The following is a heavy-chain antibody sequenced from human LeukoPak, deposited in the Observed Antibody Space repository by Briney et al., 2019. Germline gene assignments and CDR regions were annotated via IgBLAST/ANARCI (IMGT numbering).Heavy chain of an antibody. J-gene: IGHJ5*02. CDR3: ARSITMVRGVSNWFDP. D-gene: IGHD3-10*01. CDR2: IDWDDDK. CDR1: GFSLSTSGMC. V-gene: IGHV2-70*01. Sequence: RESGPALVKPTQTLTLTCTFSGFSLSTSGMCVSWNRQPPGKALEWLALIDWDDDKYYSTSLKTRLTISKDTSKNQVVLTMTNMDPVDTATYYCARSITMVRGVSNWFDPWGQGTLVTVSS.